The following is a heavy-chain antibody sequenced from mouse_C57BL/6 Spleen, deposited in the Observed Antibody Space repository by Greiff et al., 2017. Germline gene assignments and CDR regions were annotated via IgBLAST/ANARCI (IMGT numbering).Heavy chain of an antibody. D-gene: IGHD1-1*01. CDR1: GFNIKDDY. J-gene: IGHJ2*01. V-gene: IGHV14-4*01. Sequence: EVQLQQSGAELVRPGASVKLSCTASGFNIKDDYMHWVKQRPEQGLEWIGWIDPENGDTEYASKFQGKATITADTSSNTAYLQLSSLTSEDTAVYYCTRGDYYGSIDYWGQGTTLTVSS. CDR3: TRGDYYGSIDY. CDR2: IDPENGDT.